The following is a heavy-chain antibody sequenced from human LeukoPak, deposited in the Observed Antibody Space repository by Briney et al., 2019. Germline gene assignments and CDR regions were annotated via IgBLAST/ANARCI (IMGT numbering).Heavy chain of an antibody. CDR1: GYTFTSYF. CDR3: VRHRSDSGSSPIDF. V-gene: IGHV5-51*01. D-gene: IGHD6-6*01. Sequence: GASLKISCKGSGYTFTSYFIGWVRQVPAQGLEWVAIIRPGDSDTRYSPSFRGQVTVSADRSINTAYLQWSSPKASDTAMYYCVRHRSDSGSSPIDFWGQGTLVTVSS. J-gene: IGHJ4*02. CDR2: IRPGDSDT.